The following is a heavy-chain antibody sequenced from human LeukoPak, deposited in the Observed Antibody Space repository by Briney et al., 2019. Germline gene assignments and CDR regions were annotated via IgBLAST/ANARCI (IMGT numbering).Heavy chain of an antibody. CDR2: INPSGGST. J-gene: IGHJ4*02. V-gene: IGHV1-46*01. CDR1: GGTFSSYA. Sequence: ASVKVSCKASGGTFSSYAISWVRQAPGQGLEWMGIINPSGGSTSYAQKFQGRVTMTRDTSTSTVYMELSRLRSEDTAVYYCVRVPYWGQGTLVTVSS. CDR3: VRVPY.